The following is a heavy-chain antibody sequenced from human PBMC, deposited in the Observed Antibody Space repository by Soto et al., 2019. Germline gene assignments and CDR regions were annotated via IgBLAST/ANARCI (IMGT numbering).Heavy chain of an antibody. CDR3: ARDIVGATHSP. D-gene: IGHD1-26*01. CDR1: GGTFSSYA. Sequence: ASLKVSCKASGGTFSSYAISWVRQAPGQGLEWMGGIIPIFGTANYAQKFQGRVTITADESTSTAYMELSSLRSEDTAVYYCARDIVGATHSPWGQGTLVTVSS. J-gene: IGHJ5*02. V-gene: IGHV1-69*13. CDR2: IIPIFGTA.